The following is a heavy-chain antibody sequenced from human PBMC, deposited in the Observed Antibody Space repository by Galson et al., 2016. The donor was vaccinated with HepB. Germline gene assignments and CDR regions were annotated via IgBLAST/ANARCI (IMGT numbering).Heavy chain of an antibody. V-gene: IGHV1-18*01. CDR1: GYTFTTYD. Sequence: SVKVSCKVSGYTFTTYDITWVRQAPGQGLEWMGWISTDNANTNYAQKLQGRVTMTTDPSTSTAYMELRSLRSDDTAVYYCARDCGFGGGLDYWGQGTLVTVSS. CDR2: ISTDNANT. D-gene: IGHD2-21*01. CDR3: ARDCGFGGGLDY. J-gene: IGHJ4*02.